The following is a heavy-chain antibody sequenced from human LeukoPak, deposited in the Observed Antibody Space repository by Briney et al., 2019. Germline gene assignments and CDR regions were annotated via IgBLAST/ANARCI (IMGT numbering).Heavy chain of an antibody. CDR3: AKEVNFSFDY. CDR1: GFTFSSYT. Sequence: TGGSLRLSCAASGFTFSSYTMTWVRQAPGKGLEWVSVISGGGGSTYFADSVKGRFTISRDDSKNTLYLQMNSLRAEDTAIYYCAKEVNFSFDYWGQGTLVTVSS. J-gene: IGHJ4*02. CDR2: ISGGGGST. V-gene: IGHV3-23*01. D-gene: IGHD2/OR15-2a*01.